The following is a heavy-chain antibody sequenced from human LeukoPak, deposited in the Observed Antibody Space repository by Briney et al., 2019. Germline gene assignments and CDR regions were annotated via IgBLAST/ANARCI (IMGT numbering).Heavy chain of an antibody. CDR1: GGSISSYY. J-gene: IGHJ3*02. CDR2: IYYSGST. Sequence: KPSETLSLTCTVSGGSISSYYWSWIRQPPGKGLEWIGYIYYSGSTNYNPSLKSRVTISVDTSKNQFSLKLSSVTAADTAVYYCAREGIYYYDSSGSSGAVDIWGQGTMVTVSS. V-gene: IGHV4-59*01. D-gene: IGHD3-22*01. CDR3: AREGIYYYDSSGSSGAVDI.